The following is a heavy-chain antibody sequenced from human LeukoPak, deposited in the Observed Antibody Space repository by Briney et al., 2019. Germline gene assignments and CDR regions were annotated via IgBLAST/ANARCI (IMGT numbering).Heavy chain of an antibody. D-gene: IGHD3-10*01. CDR3: ARDGTARYGSGVFDY. J-gene: IGHJ4*02. CDR1: GFTFSSYG. CDR2: IRYDGSNK. V-gene: IGHV3-33*01. Sequence: GGSLRLSCAASGFTFSSYGMHWVRQAPGKGLEWVAVIRYDGSNKYYADSVKGRFTISRDNSKNTLYLQMNSLRAEDTAVYYCARDGTARYGSGVFDYWGQGTLVTVSS.